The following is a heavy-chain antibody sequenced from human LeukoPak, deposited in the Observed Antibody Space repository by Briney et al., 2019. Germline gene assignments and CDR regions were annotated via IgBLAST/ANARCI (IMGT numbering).Heavy chain of an antibody. D-gene: IGHD2-2*01. CDR3: ARDGEYQLLSYNWFDP. V-gene: IGHV1-46*01. CDR2: INPSGGST. CDR1: GYTVTSYY. Sequence: ASVKVSCKASGYTVTSYYMHWVRQAPGQGLEWMGIINPSGGSTSYAQKFQGRVTMTRDTSTSTVYMELSSLRSEDTAVYYCARDGEYQLLSYNWFDPWGQGTLVTVSS. J-gene: IGHJ5*02.